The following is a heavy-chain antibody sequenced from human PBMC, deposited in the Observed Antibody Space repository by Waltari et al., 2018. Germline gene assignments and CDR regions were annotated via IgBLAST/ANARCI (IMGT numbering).Heavy chain of an antibody. CDR3: ARGPPVGAGFNPDLDV. J-gene: IGHJ4*02. CDR2: INPNSGGA. V-gene: IGHV1-2*02. D-gene: IGHD1-26*01. CDR1: GYTFIDHY. Sequence: QVQLVQSGAEMKKPGASMRVSCNASGYTFIDHYVHWVRQSPGQGLEWMGWINPNSGGANFARRFQGRISMARDVSTNLAYMELRRLTSSDTAIYYCARGPPVGAGFNPDLDVWGQGTLVTVSS.